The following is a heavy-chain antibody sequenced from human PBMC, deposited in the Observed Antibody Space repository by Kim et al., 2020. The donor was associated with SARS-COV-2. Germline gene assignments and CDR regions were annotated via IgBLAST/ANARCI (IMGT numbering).Heavy chain of an antibody. D-gene: IGHD6-19*01. CDR1: GYTFTSYA. V-gene: IGHV7-4-1*02. J-gene: IGHJ5*02. Sequence: ASVKVSCKASGYTFTSYAMNWVRQAPGQGLEWMGGINTTTGNPPYAQGFTGRFVFSLDTSVSTAYLQISTLKAGDTAGYYCAREITPQWRPLPAWGQGTL. CDR3: AREITPQWRPLPA. CDR2: INTTTGNP.